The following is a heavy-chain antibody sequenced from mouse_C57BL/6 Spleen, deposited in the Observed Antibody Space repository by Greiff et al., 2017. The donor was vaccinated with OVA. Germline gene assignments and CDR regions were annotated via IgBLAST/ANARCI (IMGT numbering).Heavy chain of an antibody. D-gene: IGHD2-5*01. Sequence: VQLQQSGAELVKPGASVKMSCKASGYTFTSYWITWVKQRPGQGLEWIGDIYPGSGSTNYNEKFKSKATLTVDTSSSTAYMQLSSLTSEDSAVYYCAIPLYYSNYDWYFDVWGTGTTVTVSS. CDR3: AIPLYYSNYDWYFDV. V-gene: IGHV1-55*01. CDR1: GYTFTSYW. J-gene: IGHJ1*03. CDR2: IYPGSGST.